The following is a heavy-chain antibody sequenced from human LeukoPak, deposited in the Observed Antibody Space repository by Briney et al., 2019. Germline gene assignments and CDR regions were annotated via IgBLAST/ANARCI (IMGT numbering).Heavy chain of an antibody. CDR3: ARETNGVSFRRTYYFDY. Sequence: GGSLRLSCAASGFTFSSYWMHWVRQAPGKGLVWVSRINSDGSSTSYADSVKGRFTISRDNAKNTLYLQMNSLRAEDTAVYYCARETNGVSFRRTYYFDYWGQGTLVTVSS. CDR1: GFTFSSYW. J-gene: IGHJ4*02. CDR2: INSDGSST. V-gene: IGHV3-74*01. D-gene: IGHD2-8*01.